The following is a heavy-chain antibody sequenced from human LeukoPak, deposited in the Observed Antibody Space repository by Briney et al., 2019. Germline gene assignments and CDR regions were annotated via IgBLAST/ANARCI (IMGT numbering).Heavy chain of an antibody. Sequence: ASVKVSCKASGYTFTSYYMHWIRQAPGQGLEYMGWINPNSGGTNYAQKFQGRVTMTRDTSISTAYMELSRLRSDDTAVYYCARDGVLRYFDWLLSREYYFDYWGQGTLVTVSS. CDR1: GYTFTSYY. CDR2: INPNSGGT. J-gene: IGHJ4*02. CDR3: ARDGVLRYFDWLLSREYYFDY. D-gene: IGHD3-9*01. V-gene: IGHV1-2*02.